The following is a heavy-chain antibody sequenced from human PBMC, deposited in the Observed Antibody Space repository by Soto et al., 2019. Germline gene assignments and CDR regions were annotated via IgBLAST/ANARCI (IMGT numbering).Heavy chain of an antibody. CDR3: TRSAYMDV. D-gene: IGHD2-2*01. CDR1: GFTSSSYS. Sequence: GGPLRLSGAASGFTSSSYSRNWVRQAPGKGLEWVSYISSGSSTIYYADSVKGRFTISRDNAKNSLYLQMDSLRAEDTAVYYATRSAYMDVWGTGTTVTVSS. V-gene: IGHV3-48*01. J-gene: IGHJ6*03. CDR2: ISSGSSTI.